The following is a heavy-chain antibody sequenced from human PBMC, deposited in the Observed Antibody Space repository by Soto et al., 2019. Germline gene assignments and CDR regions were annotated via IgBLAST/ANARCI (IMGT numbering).Heavy chain of an antibody. CDR1: GFTFSSYG. J-gene: IGHJ4*02. D-gene: IGHD2-15*01. V-gene: IGHV3-30*18. CDR2: ISYDVSNK. CDR3: AKDWGIGYCSGGSCSQLDY. Sequence: PGGSLRLSCAASGFTFSSYGMHWVRQAPGKGLEWVAVISYDVSNKYYADSVKGRFTISRDNSKNTLYLQMNSLRAEDTAVYYCAKDWGIGYCSGGSCSQLDYWGQGTMVTVPS.